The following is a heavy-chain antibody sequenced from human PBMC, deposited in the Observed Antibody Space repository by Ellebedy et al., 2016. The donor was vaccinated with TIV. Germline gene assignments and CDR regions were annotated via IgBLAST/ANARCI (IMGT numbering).Heavy chain of an antibody. CDR2: INQNGSKI. CDR1: GFTFANYW. D-gene: IGHD1-26*01. J-gene: IGHJ4*02. Sequence: GESLKISXAGSGFTFANYWMNWVRQAPGKGLEWVANINQNGSKIYYVDSVKGRFTISRDNAKNSLNLQMNSLRAEDTAVYYCARDKIVGATYFDYWGQGTLVTVSS. CDR3: ARDKIVGATYFDY. V-gene: IGHV3-7*01.